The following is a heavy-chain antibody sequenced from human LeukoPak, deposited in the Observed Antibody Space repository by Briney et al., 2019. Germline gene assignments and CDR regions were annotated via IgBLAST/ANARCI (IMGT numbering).Heavy chain of an antibody. CDR1: GYTFTGYY. CDR2: INPNSGGT. J-gene: IGHJ4*02. V-gene: IGHV1-2*02. D-gene: IGHD3-10*01. Sequence: ASVKVSCKASGYTFTGYYMYWVRQAPGQGLEWMGWINPNSGGTNYAQKFQGRVTMTRDTSISTAYMELSRLRSDDTAVYYCARVVVLVWFGESLYYFDYWGQGTLVTVSS. CDR3: ARVVVLVWFGESLYYFDY.